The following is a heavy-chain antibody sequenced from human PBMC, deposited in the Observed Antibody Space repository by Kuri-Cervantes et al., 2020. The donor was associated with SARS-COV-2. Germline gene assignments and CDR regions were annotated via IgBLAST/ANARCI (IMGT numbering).Heavy chain of an antibody. Sequence: SVKVSCKASGYTFTSYAMHWVRQAPGQRLEWMGRIIPILGIANYAQKFQGRVTITADKSTSTAYMELSSLRSEDTAVYYCARGLELRSGYFDYWGQGTLVTVSS. V-gene: IGHV1-69*04. CDR2: IIPILGIA. CDR3: ARGLELRSGYFDY. D-gene: IGHD1-7*01. CDR1: GYTFTSYA. J-gene: IGHJ4*02.